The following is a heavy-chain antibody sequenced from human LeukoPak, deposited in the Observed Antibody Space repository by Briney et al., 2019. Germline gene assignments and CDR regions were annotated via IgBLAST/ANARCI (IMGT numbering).Heavy chain of an antibody. CDR1: GFTFSSYD. J-gene: IGHJ4*02. D-gene: IGHD3-22*01. Sequence: GGSLRLSCTASGFTFSSYDMHWVRQAPGKGLEWVAFIRYDGSNKYYADSVKGRFTISRDNSKNTPYLQMNSLSAEDTAVYYCAKGDRDLYYYDSSGRSGLDYWGQGTLVTVSS. CDR3: AKGDRDLYYYDSSGRSGLDY. V-gene: IGHV3-30*02. CDR2: IRYDGSNK.